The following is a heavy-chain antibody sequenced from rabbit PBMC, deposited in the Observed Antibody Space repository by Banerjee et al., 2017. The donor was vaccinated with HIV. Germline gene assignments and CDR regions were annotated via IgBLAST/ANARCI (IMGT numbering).Heavy chain of an antibody. CDR2: INTGSGST. CDR3: ARAPYVSSSTVYIPYYFNL. CDR1: GFDFSSNYV. D-gene: IGHD1-1*01. J-gene: IGHJ4*01. Sequence: QEQLVESGGGLVQPGGSLKLSCKASGFDFSSNYVLCWVRQAPGKGLEWIGYINTGSGSTDYATWVNDRFTISLDNAQNTVFLQMTSLTAADTATYFCARAPYVSSSTVYIPYYFNLWGPGTLVTVS. V-gene: IGHV1S43*01.